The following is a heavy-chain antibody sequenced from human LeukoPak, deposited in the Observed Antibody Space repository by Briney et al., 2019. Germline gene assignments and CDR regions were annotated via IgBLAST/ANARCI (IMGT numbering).Heavy chain of an antibody. CDR3: TRFKSGGFSYYDS. D-gene: IGHD3-3*01. CDR2: LFSTGST. J-gene: IGHJ4*02. Sequence: SETLSLTCSVSGASLTRPTYYQWAWIRQPPGKGLELIGSLFSTGSTTRNPSLKSLATMSLDTSKSQFSLKLSPVTAEDSAVYYCTRFKSGGFSYYDSWGQGTMVAVSS. CDR1: GASLTRPTYY. V-gene: IGHV4-61*01.